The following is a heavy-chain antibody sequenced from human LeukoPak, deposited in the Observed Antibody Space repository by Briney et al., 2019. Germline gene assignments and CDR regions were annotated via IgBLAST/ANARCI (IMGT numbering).Heavy chain of an antibody. CDR1: GFTFSSYW. V-gene: IGHV3-30*18. D-gene: IGHD3-3*01. CDR3: AKDGESYYDFWSGYYTY. J-gene: IGHJ4*02. CDR2: ISYDGSNK. Sequence: GTSLRLSCAAAGFTFSSYWMSWVRQAPGKVLEWVAVISYDGSNKYYADSVKGRFTISRDNSKNTLYLQMNSLRAEDTAVYYCAKDGESYYDFWSGYYTYWGQGTLVTVSS.